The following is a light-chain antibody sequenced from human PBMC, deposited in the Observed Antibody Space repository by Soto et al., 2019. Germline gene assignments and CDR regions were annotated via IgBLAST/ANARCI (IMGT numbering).Light chain of an antibody. J-gene: IGKJ1*01. V-gene: IGKV1-39*01. CDR3: QETYTRTWT. Sequence: DIQMTQSPSSLSASVGERVTITCRASQTISSHLNWYQHKAGTAPKLLIYAASGLQSAVPSRFSGSGSGTDFTLTISSLQPEDFATYYCQETYTRTWTFGPWTKVEIK. CDR1: QTISSH. CDR2: AAS.